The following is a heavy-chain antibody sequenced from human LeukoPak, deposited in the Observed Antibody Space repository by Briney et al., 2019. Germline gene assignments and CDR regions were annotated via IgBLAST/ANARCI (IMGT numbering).Heavy chain of an antibody. Sequence: ASVKVSCKASGGTFSSYAISWVRQAPGQGLEWMGRIIPIFGIANYAQKFQGRVTITADKSTSTAYMELSSLRSEDTAVYYCASTRFLEWLSPHHFDYWGQGTLVTVSS. CDR3: ASTRFLEWLSPHHFDY. CDR2: IIPIFGIA. V-gene: IGHV1-69*04. J-gene: IGHJ4*02. D-gene: IGHD3-3*01. CDR1: GGTFSSYA.